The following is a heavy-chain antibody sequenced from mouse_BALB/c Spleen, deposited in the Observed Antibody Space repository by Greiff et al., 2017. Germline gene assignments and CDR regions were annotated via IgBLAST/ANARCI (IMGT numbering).Heavy chain of an antibody. CDR1: GYTFTSYW. Sequence: ELQLQQSGTVLARPGASVKMSCKASGYTFTSYWMHWVKQRPGQGLEWIGAIYPGNSDTSYNQKFKGKAKLTAVTSTSTAYMELSSLTNEDSAVYYCTRGITTVVAYYYAMDYWGQGTSVTVSS. J-gene: IGHJ4*01. D-gene: IGHD1-1*01. V-gene: IGHV1-5*01. CDR2: IYPGNSDT. CDR3: TRGITTVVAYYYAMDY.